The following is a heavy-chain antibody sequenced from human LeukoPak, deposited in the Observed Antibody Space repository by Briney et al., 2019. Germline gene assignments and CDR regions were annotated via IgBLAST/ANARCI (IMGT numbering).Heavy chain of an antibody. CDR1: GFTFSSYW. CDR2: IKQDGNGK. V-gene: IGHV3-7*03. D-gene: IGHD4-17*01. CDR3: ARVLSDYGDFRFDY. J-gene: IGHJ4*02. Sequence: PGGSLRLSCAASGFTFSSYWMSWVRQAPGKGLEWVANIKQDGNGKYYVDSVKGRFTISRDNAKNSLHLQMNSLRSEDTAVYYCARVLSDYGDFRFDYWGQGTLVTVSS.